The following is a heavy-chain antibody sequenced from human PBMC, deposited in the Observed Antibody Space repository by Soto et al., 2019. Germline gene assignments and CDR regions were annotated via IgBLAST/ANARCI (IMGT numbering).Heavy chain of an antibody. D-gene: IGHD2-2*01. J-gene: IGHJ6*02. CDR2: IIPISGTA. V-gene: IGHV1-69*01. CDR3: ARSQGSSTSLAIYYYCYYGMDV. Sequence: QVQLVQSGAEVKKPGSSVKVSCKASGGTFSSYAISWVRQAPGQGLEWMGGIIPISGTANYAQKFQGRVTITADESTSTAYMELSSLRSEDTAVYYCARSQGSSTSLAIYYYCYYGMDVWGQGTTVTVSS. CDR1: GGTFSSYA.